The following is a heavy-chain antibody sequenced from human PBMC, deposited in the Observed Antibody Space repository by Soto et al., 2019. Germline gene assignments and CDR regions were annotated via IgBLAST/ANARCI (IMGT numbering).Heavy chain of an antibody. Sequence: QLVESGGDLVQPGGSLRLSCAASGFTFSSYSMNWVRQAPGKGLEWISYISSSSTTMYYADSVKGRFTISRDNAENSLHLQMNSLRGGDTAVDYCASRGGLVRGNYYGMDVWGQGTTVTVSS. CDR3: ASRGGLVRGNYYGMDV. V-gene: IGHV3-48*01. J-gene: IGHJ6*02. CDR1: GFTFSSYS. CDR2: ISSSSTTM. D-gene: IGHD3-10*01.